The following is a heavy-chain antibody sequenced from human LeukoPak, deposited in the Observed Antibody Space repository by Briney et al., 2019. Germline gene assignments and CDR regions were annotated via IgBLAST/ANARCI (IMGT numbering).Heavy chain of an antibody. CDR3: AREEGDWGDAFDI. CDR2: ISPYNGNT. Sequence: ASVKVSCKASGYTFTNYGITWVRQAPGQGLECMGWISPYNGNTNYAQKFQDRVTMTTDTSTNTAYMELRSLKSDDTAVYYCAREEGDWGDAFDIWGQGTLVTVSS. CDR1: GYTFTNYG. V-gene: IGHV1-18*01. D-gene: IGHD2-21*02. J-gene: IGHJ3*02.